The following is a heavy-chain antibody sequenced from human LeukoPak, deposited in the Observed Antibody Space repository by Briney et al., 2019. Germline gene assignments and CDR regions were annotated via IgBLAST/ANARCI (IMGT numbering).Heavy chain of an antibody. CDR1: GGSLSIYY. Sequence: SETLSLTCTVSGGSLSIYYWSWIRQPPGQGLEGIGHFYYSGHTIYNPSLKSLVTISVDPSKNQFSPQLSSVTAADTCVYYCARDRGQDDFVWGSYRLDPDAFDIWGQGTMVTVSS. V-gene: IGHV4-59*01. CDR3: ARDRGQDDFVWGSYRLDPDAFDI. J-gene: IGHJ3*02. CDR2: FYYSGHT. D-gene: IGHD3-16*02.